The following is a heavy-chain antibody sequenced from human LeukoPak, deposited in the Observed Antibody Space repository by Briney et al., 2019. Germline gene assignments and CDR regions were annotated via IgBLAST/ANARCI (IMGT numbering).Heavy chain of an antibody. CDR3: ARAGSGSCLDYYYYYGMDV. J-gene: IGHJ6*02. D-gene: IGHD3-10*01. V-gene: IGHV5-51*01. CDR1: GYSFTSYW. CDR2: IYPGDSDT. Sequence: GESLKISCKGSGYSFTSYWIGWVRQMPGKGLEWMGIIYPGDSDTRYSPSFQGQVTISADKSISTAYLQWSSLKASDTAMYYCARAGSGSCLDYYYYYGMDVWGQGTTVTVSS.